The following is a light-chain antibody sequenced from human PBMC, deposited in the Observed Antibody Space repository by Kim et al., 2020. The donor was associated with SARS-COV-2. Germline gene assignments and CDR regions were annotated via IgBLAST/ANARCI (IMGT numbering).Light chain of an antibody. V-gene: IGKV3-11*01. CDR1: QSVSSY. J-gene: IGKJ4*01. CDR3: QQRSKWPLT. CDR2: DAS. Sequence: EIVLTQSPGTLSLSPGEGATLSCRASQSVSSYLAWYQHKPGQPPRLLIYDASIRATGIPARFSGSGSGTDFTLTISSLEPEDFAVYYCQQRSKWPLTFGGGTKLEI.